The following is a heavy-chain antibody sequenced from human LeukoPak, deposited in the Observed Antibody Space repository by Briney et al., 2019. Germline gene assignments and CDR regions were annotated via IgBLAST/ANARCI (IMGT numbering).Heavy chain of an antibody. CDR2: INHSGST. CDR1: GGSFSGYY. V-gene: IGHV4-34*01. Sequence: SETLSLTCAVYGGSFSGYYWSWIRQPPGKGLEWIGEINHSGSTNYNPSLKSRVTISVDTSKDQFSLKLSSVTAADTAVYYCARKNHYYDSSGYYRADAFDIWGQGTMVTVSS. J-gene: IGHJ3*02. CDR3: ARKNHYYDSSGYYRADAFDI. D-gene: IGHD3-22*01.